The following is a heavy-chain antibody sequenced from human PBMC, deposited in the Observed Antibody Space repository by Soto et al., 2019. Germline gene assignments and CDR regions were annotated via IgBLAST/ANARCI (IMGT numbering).Heavy chain of an antibody. CDR3: ASGIVDYYGDYYYYGMDV. D-gene: IGHD4-17*01. J-gene: IGHJ6*02. V-gene: IGHV4-59*01. Sequence: PSETLSLTCTVSGGSISSYYWSWIRQPPGKGLEWIGYIYYSGSTNYNPSLKSRVTISVDTSKNQFSLKLSSVTAADTAVYYCASGIVDYYGDYYYYGMDVWGQGTTVTVSS. CDR1: GGSISSYY. CDR2: IYYSGST.